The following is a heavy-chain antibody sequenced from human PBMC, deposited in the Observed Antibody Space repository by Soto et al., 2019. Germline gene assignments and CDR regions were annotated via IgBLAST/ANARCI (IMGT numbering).Heavy chain of an antibody. D-gene: IGHD3-16*01. V-gene: IGHV3-49*04. CDR2: IRRNAYGGST. J-gene: IGHJ4*02. CDR1: GCTFGDYA. Sequence: GGSLRLSCTTSGCTFGDYALSWVRQAPGKGLEWVGFIRRNAYGGSTDYAASVKGRFTISRDDSKSIAYLQMNSLRTEDTALYYCTRASSLDFDFWGQGTLVTVSS. CDR3: TRASSLDFDF.